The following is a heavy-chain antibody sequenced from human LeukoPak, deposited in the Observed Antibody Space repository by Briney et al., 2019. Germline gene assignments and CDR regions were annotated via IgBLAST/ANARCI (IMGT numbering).Heavy chain of an antibody. CDR3: ARGALPTAWELAGYYFDY. Sequence: SEARSLTCTVSGGLISSYYWSWLRQPAGKGLEWFVRIYTSGSTNYNPSLKSRVSMSVNTSKNQFSLYLSYVTAAHTAMYYCARGALPTAWELAGYYFDYWGQGPLVTVSS. V-gene: IGHV4-4*07. J-gene: IGHJ4*02. CDR2: IYTSGST. CDR1: GGLISSYY. D-gene: IGHD1-26*01.